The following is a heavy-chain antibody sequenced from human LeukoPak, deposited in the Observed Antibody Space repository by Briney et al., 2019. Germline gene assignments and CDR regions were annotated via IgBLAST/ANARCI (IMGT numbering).Heavy chain of an antibody. Sequence: GGSLRLSCAASGFTFSSYTMNWVRQAPGKGLEWVSYISSSSSTIYYADSVKGRFTISRDNAKNSLYLQMNSLRAEDTAVYYCARDLRDCSRTSCYPPTFDYWGQGTLVTVSS. CDR3: ARDLRDCSRTSCYPPTFDY. V-gene: IGHV3-48*04. D-gene: IGHD2-2*01. CDR2: ISSSSSTI. CDR1: GFTFSSYT. J-gene: IGHJ4*02.